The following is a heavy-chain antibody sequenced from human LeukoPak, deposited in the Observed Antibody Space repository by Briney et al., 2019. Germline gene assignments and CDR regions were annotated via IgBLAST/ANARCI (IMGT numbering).Heavy chain of an antibody. J-gene: IGHJ4*02. CDR1: GYTFTSYD. Sequence: ASVKVSCKASGYTFTSYDINWVRQATGQGLEWMGWMNPNSGNTGYAQKFQGRVTMTRNTSISTAYMELSSLRSEDTAVYYCARDRGLARYCSSSCFDYWGQGTLVTVSS. CDR2: MNPNSGNT. CDR3: ARDRGLARYCSSSCFDY. D-gene: IGHD2-2*01. V-gene: IGHV1-8*01.